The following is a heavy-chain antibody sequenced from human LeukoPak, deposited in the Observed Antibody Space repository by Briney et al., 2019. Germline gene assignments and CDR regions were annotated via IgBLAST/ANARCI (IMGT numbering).Heavy chain of an antibody. CDR1: GGSISSGSYY. CDR3: ARVYCGGDCNSEAYFDY. Sequence: SQTLSLTCTVSGGSISSGSYYWSWIRQPAGKGLEWIGRIYTSGSTNYNPSLKSRVTISVDTSKNQFSLKLSSVTAADTAVYYCARVYCGGDCNSEAYFDYWGQGTLVTVSS. J-gene: IGHJ4*02. V-gene: IGHV4-61*02. CDR2: IYTSGST. D-gene: IGHD2-21*01.